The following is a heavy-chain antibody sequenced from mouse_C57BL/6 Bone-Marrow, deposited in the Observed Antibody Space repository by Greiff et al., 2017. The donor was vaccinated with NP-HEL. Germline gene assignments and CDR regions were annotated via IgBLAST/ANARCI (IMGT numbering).Heavy chain of an antibody. V-gene: IGHV1-82*01. D-gene: IGHD1-1*01. J-gene: IGHJ1*03. Sequence: QVPLQQSGPELVKPGASVKISCKASGYAISSSWVNWGKQRPGKGLGWIGRVYPGDGDTNYNGKFKGKATLTADKSSSTAYMQLSSLTSEDSAVYFCARRIYYYGSWYFDVWGTGTTVTVSS. CDR2: VYPGDGDT. CDR1: GYAISSSW. CDR3: ARRIYYYGSWYFDV.